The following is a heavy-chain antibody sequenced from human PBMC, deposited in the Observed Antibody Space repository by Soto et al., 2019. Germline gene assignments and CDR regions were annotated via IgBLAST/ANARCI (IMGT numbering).Heavy chain of an antibody. CDR1: GYTFTSYG. D-gene: IGHD5-12*01. V-gene: IGHV1-18*01. J-gene: IGHJ6*03. Sequence: ASVKVSCKASGYTFTSYGISWVRQAPGQGLKWMGWISAYNGNTNYAQKLQGRVTMTTDTSTSTAYMELRSLRSDDTAVYYCARSHYSGYDWGLYYYYYYMDVWCKGTTVTVSS. CDR3: ARSHYSGYDWGLYYYYYYMDV. CDR2: ISAYNGNT.